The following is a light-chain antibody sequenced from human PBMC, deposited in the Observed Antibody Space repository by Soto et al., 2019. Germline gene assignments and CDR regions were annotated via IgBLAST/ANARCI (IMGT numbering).Light chain of an antibody. CDR3: QSFDTSLSGFVV. CDR1: SSNIGAGYD. CDR2: DNN. Sequence: QSVLTQPPSMSGAPGQRVTTSCTGSSSNIGAGYDVHWYQQHPGTAPKLLIFDNNNRPSGVPDRFSGSKSDTSASLAITGLQAEDEADYYCQSFDTSLSGFVVFGGGTQLTVL. J-gene: IGLJ2*01. V-gene: IGLV1-40*01.